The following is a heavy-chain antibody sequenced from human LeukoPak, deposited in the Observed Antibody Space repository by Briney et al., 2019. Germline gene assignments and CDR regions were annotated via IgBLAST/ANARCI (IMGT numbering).Heavy chain of an antibody. Sequence: PSETLSLTCAVYGGSFSGYYWSWIRQPPAKELQWIGEINHGGNTNYNASLKSRITMSVDTPKKHFSLKLTSVTAADTAVYYCAITFYDISTGYHKHFDYWGQGNLVTVSS. CDR3: AITFYDISTGYHKHFDY. J-gene: IGHJ4*02. CDR1: GGSFSGYY. V-gene: IGHV4-34*01. D-gene: IGHD3-9*01. CDR2: INHGGNT.